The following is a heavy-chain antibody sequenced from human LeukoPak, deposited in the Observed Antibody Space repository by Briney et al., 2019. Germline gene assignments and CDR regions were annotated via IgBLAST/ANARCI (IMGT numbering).Heavy chain of an antibody. CDR3: ARDKVVGATNFDY. Sequence: PGGSLRLSCAASGFTFSSYWMSWVRQAPGKGLEWVANIKQDGSEKYYVDSVKGRFTISRDNAKNSLYLEMNSLRGEDTAVYFCARDKVVGATNFDYWGQGTLVTVSS. V-gene: IGHV3-7*03. CDR1: GFTFSSYW. D-gene: IGHD1-26*01. CDR2: IKQDGSEK. J-gene: IGHJ4*02.